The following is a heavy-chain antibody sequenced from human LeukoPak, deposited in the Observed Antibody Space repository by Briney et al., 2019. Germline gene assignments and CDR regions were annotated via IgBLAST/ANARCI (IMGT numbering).Heavy chain of an antibody. J-gene: IGHJ4*02. V-gene: IGHV5-51*01. D-gene: IGHD3-9*01. Sequence: GESLQISCKGSGYRFTSYWIGWVRQMPGKGREWMGIIYPGDSDTRYSPSFQGQVTISAGKSISTAYLQWSSLKASDTAMYYCARSNYDILTGFQTDFDYWGQGTLVTVSS. CDR1: GYRFTSYW. CDR3: ARSNYDILTGFQTDFDY. CDR2: IYPGDSDT.